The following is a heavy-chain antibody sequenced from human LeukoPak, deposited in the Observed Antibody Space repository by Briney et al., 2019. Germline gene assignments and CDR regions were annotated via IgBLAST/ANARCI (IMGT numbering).Heavy chain of an antibody. CDR2: IYYSRST. Sequence: SQTLSLTCTVSGGSISSGGYYWSWIRQHPGKGLEWIGYIYYSRSTYYNPSLKSRVTISVDTPKNQFSLKLSSVTAANTAVYYCARVVYDSSGYYYLDYWGQGTLVTVSS. V-gene: IGHV4-31*03. CDR3: ARVVYDSSGYYYLDY. CDR1: GGSISSGGYY. D-gene: IGHD3-22*01. J-gene: IGHJ4*02.